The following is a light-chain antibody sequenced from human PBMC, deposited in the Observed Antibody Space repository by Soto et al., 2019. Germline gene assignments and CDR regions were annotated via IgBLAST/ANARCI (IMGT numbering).Light chain of an antibody. CDR2: EGS. J-gene: IGLJ1*01. Sequence: SALTXPASVSGSPGQSITISCTGTSSDVGSYNLVSWYQQHPGKAPKLMIYEGSKRPSGVSNRFSGSKSGNTASLTISGLQAEDEADYYCCSYAGSSTFVFGTGTKVTVL. CDR1: SSDVGSYNL. V-gene: IGLV2-23*03. CDR3: CSYAGSSTFV.